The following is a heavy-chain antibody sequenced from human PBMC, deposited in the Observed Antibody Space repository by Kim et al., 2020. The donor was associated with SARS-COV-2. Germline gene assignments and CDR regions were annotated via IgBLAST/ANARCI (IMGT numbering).Heavy chain of an antibody. D-gene: IGHD2-15*01. Sequence: SVKGRFTISRDNAKNSLYLQMNSLRAEDTALYYCAKDKGDSTVVDYGMDVWGQGTTVTVSS. J-gene: IGHJ6*02. V-gene: IGHV3-9*01. CDR3: AKDKGDSTVVDYGMDV.